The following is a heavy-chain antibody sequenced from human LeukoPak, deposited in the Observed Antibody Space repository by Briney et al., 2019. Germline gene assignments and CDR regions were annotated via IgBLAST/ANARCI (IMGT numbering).Heavy chain of an antibody. J-gene: IGHJ6*02. CDR2: LSWNSGSI. V-gene: IGHV3-9*03. CDR3: ARHYYDSTGDYGMDV. D-gene: IGHD3-22*01. Sequence: GGSLRLSCAASGFTFDDYAMHWVRQAPGKGLEWVSGLSWNSGSIGYADSVKGRFTISRDNAKNSLYLQMNSLRAEDMALYYCARHYYDSTGDYGMDVWRQGTTVTVSS. CDR1: GFTFDDYA.